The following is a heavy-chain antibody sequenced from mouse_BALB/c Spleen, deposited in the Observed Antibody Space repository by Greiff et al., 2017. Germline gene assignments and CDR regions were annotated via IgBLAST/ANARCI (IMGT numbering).Heavy chain of an antibody. J-gene: IGHJ2*01. D-gene: IGHD2-2*01. CDR2: IYPGGGYT. CDR1: GYTFTNYW. V-gene: IGHV1-63*02. CDR3: ARSGGYDPFFDY. Sequence: VQLQQSGAELVRPGTSVKISCKASGYTFTNYWLGWVKQRPGHGLEWIGDIYPGGGYTNYNEKFKGKATLTADTSSSTAYMQLSSLTSEDSAVYFCARSGGYDPFFDYWGQGTTLTVSS.